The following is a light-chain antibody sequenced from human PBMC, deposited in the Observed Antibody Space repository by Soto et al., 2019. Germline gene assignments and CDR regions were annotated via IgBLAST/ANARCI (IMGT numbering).Light chain of an antibody. J-gene: IGLJ2*01. CDR2: EVS. CDR3: SSYAGSNNYVV. CDR1: SSDVGGYNY. Sequence: HSALTQPPSASGSPGQSVTISCTGTSSDVGGYNYVSWYQQHPGKAPKLMIYEVSKRPSGVPDRFSGSKSGNTASLTVSGLQAEDEADYYCSSYAGSNNYVVFGLGTKLIVL. V-gene: IGLV2-8*01.